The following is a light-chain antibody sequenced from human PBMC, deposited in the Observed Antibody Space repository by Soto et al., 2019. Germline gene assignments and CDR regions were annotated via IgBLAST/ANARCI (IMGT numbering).Light chain of an antibody. CDR2: QAS. CDR1: QSIDRW. J-gene: IGKJ1*01. Sequence: DIQMTQSPSTLTASVGVRVTITCRASQSIDRWLAWYQQRPGKAPKILINQASSLEPGVPSRFSGSGSGTEFTLTISILQPDDLATYYCQYYSRYGTFGQGTKVDIK. V-gene: IGKV1-5*01. CDR3: QYYSRYGT.